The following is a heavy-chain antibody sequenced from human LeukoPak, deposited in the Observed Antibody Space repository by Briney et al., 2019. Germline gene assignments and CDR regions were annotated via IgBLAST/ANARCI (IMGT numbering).Heavy chain of an antibody. D-gene: IGHD2-15*01. CDR3: ARAYCSGGSCLAGGRNFDY. CDR2: INPNSGGT. V-gene: IGHV1-2*04. CDR1: GYTFTGYY. Sequence: ASVKVSCKASGYTFTGYYMHWVRQAPGQGLEWIGWINPNSGGTNYAQKFQGWVTMTRDMSISTAYMELSRLRSDDTAVYYCARAYCSGGSCLAGGRNFDYWGQGTLVTVSS. J-gene: IGHJ4*02.